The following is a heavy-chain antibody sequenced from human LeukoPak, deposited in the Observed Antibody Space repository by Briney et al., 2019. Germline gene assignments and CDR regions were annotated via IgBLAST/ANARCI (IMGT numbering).Heavy chain of an antibody. D-gene: IGHD6-6*01. V-gene: IGHV4-39*07. CDR2: IYYSGST. CDR3: ARVPLSSSSGYFDY. Sequence: SETLSLTCTVSGGSISSSSYYWGWIRQPPGKGLEWIGSIYYSGSTYYNPSLKSLATISVDTSKNQYSLKLSSVTTADTAVYYCARVPLSSSSGYFDYWGQGTLVTVSS. CDR1: GGSISSSSYY. J-gene: IGHJ4*02.